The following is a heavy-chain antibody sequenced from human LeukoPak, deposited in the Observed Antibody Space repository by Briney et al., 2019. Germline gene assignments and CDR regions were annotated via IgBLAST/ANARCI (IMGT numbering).Heavy chain of an antibody. D-gene: IGHD6-6*01. CDR2: INHSGST. CDR1: GGSFSGYY. J-gene: IGHJ4*02. CDR3: ARGRGIAARPGYYFDY. Sequence: SETLSLTCAVYGGSFSGYYWSWIRQPPGEGLEWIGEINHSGSTNYNPSLKSRVTISVDTSKNQFSLKLSSVTAADTAVYYCARGRGIAARPGYYFDYWGQGTLVTVSS. V-gene: IGHV4-34*01.